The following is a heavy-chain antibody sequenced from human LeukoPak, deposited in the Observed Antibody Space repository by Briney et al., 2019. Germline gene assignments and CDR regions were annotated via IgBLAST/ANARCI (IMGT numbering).Heavy chain of an antibody. J-gene: IGHJ4*02. CDR1: GFTFSAYW. V-gene: IGHV3-74*01. CDR2: INNDGTAT. CDR3: AKLGSSLDY. Sequence: GGSLRLSCAASGFTFSAYWMHWVRQAPGKGLVWVSRINNDGTATFFADSVKGRFTISRDNAKNTLYLQMNSLRAEDTAVYYCAKLGSSLDYWGQGTLVTVSS. D-gene: IGHD6-13*01.